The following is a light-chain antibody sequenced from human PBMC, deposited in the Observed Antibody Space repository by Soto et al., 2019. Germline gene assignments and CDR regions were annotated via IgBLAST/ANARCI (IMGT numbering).Light chain of an antibody. CDR1: QSISSC. CDR3: RQYGRSLGFS. J-gene: IGKJ4*01. CDR2: GAS. Sequence: EIPMTQSPATLSVSPGERVTITCRASQSISSCLAWYQQKRGQAPRLIIYGASTRATGIPARFSGSGSGTEFTLTISRLEPEDFAVYYCRQYGRSLGFSFGGGTKVDI. V-gene: IGKV3-15*01.